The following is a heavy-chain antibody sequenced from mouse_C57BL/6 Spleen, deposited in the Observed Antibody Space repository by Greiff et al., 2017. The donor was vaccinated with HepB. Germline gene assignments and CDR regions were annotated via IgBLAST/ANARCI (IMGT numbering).Heavy chain of an antibody. J-gene: IGHJ3*01. CDR1: GYSITSGYY. CDR2: ISYDGSN. CDR3: ARGYYGLPPAWFAY. Sequence: DVQLQESGPGLVKPSQSLSLTCSVTGYSITSGYYWNWIRQFPGNKLEWMGYISYDGSNNYNPSLKNRISITRDTSKNQFFLKLNSVTTEDTATYYCARGYYGLPPAWFAYWGQGTLVTVSA. D-gene: IGHD1-2*01. V-gene: IGHV3-6*01.